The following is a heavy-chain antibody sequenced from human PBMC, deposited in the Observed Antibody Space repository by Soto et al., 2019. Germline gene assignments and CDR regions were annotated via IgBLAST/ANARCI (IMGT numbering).Heavy chain of an antibody. CDR3: ARGEDAFFYYGLDV. J-gene: IGHJ6*02. V-gene: IGHV4-59*01. Sequence: SETLSLTCTVSCGSITSSYWSWIRRPPGKGLEWIAYIYDTGISGYTPSTSYNPSLKSRVTMSVDTSKSQFSLKSTSVTAADTAVYYCARGEDAFFYYGLDVWGQGITVTVSS. CDR1: CGSITSSY. CDR2: IYDTGISGYTPST.